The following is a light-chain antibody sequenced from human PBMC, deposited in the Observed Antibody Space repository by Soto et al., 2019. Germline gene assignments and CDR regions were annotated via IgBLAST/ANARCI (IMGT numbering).Light chain of an antibody. Sequence: QSVLTQPPSVSAAPGQRVTISCSGSTSNIENNPVSWYQQLPGTVPRLLIHDNDKRPSGIPDRFSGSKSGTSATLGITGLQTGDEADYYCGTWDSSLSAGVFGGGTKPTVL. CDR3: GTWDSSLSAGV. CDR1: TSNIENNP. J-gene: IGLJ2*01. CDR2: DND. V-gene: IGLV1-51*01.